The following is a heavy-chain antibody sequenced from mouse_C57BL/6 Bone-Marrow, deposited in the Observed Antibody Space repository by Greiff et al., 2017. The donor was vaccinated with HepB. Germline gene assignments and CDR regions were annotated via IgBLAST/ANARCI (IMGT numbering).Heavy chain of an antibody. CDR2: IWRGGST. J-gene: IGHJ1*03. CDR3: AKSHYYGSSYLYWYFDV. CDR1: GFSLTSYG. Sequence: QVQLQQSGPGLVQPSQSLSITCTVSGFSLTSYGVHWVRQSPGKGLEWLGVIWRGGSTDYNAAFMSRLSITKDNSKSQVFFKMNSLQADDTAIYYCAKSHYYGSSYLYWYFDVWGTGTTVTVSS. V-gene: IGHV2-5*01. D-gene: IGHD1-1*01.